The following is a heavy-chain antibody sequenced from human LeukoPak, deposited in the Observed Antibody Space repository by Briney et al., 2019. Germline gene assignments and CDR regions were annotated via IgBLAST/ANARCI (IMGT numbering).Heavy chain of an antibody. CDR1: GFTFNKYG. J-gene: IGHJ4*02. D-gene: IGHD4-23*01. Sequence: GGSLRLSCVASGFTFNKYGIHWVRQAPGKGLEWVAVIWNDGSNEYYADSVKGRLAISRDNDKNTVNLQMNSLRAEDTAVYYCARDRGYSTFDYWGQGTLVTVSS. CDR3: ARDRGYSTFDY. V-gene: IGHV3-33*01. CDR2: IWNDGSNE.